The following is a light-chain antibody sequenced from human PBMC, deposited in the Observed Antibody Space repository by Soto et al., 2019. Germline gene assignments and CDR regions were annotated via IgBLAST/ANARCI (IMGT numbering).Light chain of an antibody. CDR3: NSYTLSSTVV. CDR2: DVS. J-gene: IGLJ1*01. CDR1: SSDVGNYSV. Sequence: QSVLTQPASVSASPGQSIAISCTGTSSDVGNYSVFSWYQHHPGKAPKLMIDDVSKRPSGVSDCFSGSKSCNTASLTISGLQDEDEDDYLCNSYTLSSTVVFGTGTKLTVL. V-gene: IGLV2-14*03.